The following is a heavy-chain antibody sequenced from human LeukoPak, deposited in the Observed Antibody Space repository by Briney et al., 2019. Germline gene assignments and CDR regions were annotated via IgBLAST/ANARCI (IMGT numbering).Heavy chain of an antibody. Sequence: PGGSLRLSCAASGFTFSSYGMHWVRQAPGKGLGWVAFIRYDGSNKYYADSVKGRFTISRDNSKNTLYLQMNSLRAEETAVYYCAKRGDDFWSGIDYWGQGTLVTVSS. CDR3: AKRGDDFWSGIDY. V-gene: IGHV3-30*02. CDR2: IRYDGSNK. D-gene: IGHD3-3*01. J-gene: IGHJ4*02. CDR1: GFTFSSYG.